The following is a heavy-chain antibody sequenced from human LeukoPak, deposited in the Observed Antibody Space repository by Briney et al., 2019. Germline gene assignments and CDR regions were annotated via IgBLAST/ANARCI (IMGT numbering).Heavy chain of an antibody. CDR2: IYHGSA. Sequence: SETLSLTCTVSDDSVSSSRYYWSWIRQPPGKGLEWIGYIYHGSATYNPSLESRVTLSMDTSKNQYSLKMTSVTAADTAVYYCAREGGRQWLVSGALDSWGQGTLVTVSS. CDR1: DDSVSSSRYY. V-gene: IGHV4-61*01. CDR3: AREGGRQWLVSGALDS. D-gene: IGHD6-19*01. J-gene: IGHJ5*01.